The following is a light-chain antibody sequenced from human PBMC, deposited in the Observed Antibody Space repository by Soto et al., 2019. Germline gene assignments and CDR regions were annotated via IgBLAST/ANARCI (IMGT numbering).Light chain of an antibody. Sequence: QPVLTQPPSASASLGASVRLTCTLSRGHTNYAIAWHQLQPEKGPRYLMKLDSDGSHTKGDGIPNRFSGSSSGAERYLTISSLQSDDEADYYCQTWDTGIVLFGGGTKLTVL. CDR2: LDSDGSH. CDR1: RGHTNYA. J-gene: IGLJ2*01. V-gene: IGLV4-69*01. CDR3: QTWDTGIVL.